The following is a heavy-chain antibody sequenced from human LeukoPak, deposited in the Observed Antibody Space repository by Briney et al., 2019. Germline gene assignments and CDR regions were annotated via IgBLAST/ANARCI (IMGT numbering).Heavy chain of an antibody. J-gene: IGHJ4*02. D-gene: IGHD1-26*01. CDR1: GGTFSSYT. CDR3: ARVGGIVGATSLFDY. V-gene: IGHV1-69*02. Sequence: ASVKVSCKASGGTFSSYTISWVRQAPGQGLEWMGRIIPILGIANYAQKFQGRVTITADKSTSTAYMELSSLRSEETAVYYCARVGGIVGATSLFDYWGQGTLVTVSS. CDR2: IIPILGIA.